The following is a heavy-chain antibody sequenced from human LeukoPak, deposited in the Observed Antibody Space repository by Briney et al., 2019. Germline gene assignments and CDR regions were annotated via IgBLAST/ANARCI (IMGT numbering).Heavy chain of an antibody. J-gene: IGHJ4*02. CDR2: IWYDGSNK. Sequence: GGSLRLSCAASGFTFNSYGMHWVRQAPGKGLEWVAVIWYDGSNKYYADSVKGRFTISRDNSKNTLYLQMNSLRAEDTAVYYCAREIYTSGFFDYWGQGTLVTVSS. CDR1: GFTFNSYG. V-gene: IGHV3-33*01. CDR3: AREIYTSGFFDY. D-gene: IGHD3-9*01.